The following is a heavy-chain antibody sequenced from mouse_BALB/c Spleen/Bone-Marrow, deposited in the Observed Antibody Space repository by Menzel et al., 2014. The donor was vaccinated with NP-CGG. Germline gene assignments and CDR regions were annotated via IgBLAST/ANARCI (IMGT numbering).Heavy chain of an antibody. Sequence: QVQLQHSRAELVKPGASVKRSCPNSGYTFTNYWIQWVKQRPGQGLGWIGEIFPGTGTTYYNERFKGKATLTIDTSSSTAYMQLSSLTSEDSAVYFCARGVYYGYWVKGHILRVSS. CDR3: ARGVYYGY. V-gene: IGHV1S132*01. CDR2: IFPGTGTT. J-gene: IGHJ2*01. CDR1: GYTFTNYW. D-gene: IGHD1-1*01.